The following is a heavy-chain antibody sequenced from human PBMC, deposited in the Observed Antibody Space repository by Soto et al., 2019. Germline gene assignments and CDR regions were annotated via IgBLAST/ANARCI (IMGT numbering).Heavy chain of an antibody. CDR2: ISSRNNDM. D-gene: IGHD2-21*01. Sequence: EVQLVESGGGLVKPGGSLRLSCAASGFTFSSYSMNWVRQAPGKGLEWVSTISSRNNDMYYVDSVKGRFTISIDNARNSVYLQMNSLRADDTAVYYCARDVNGGFCGAWGQGTLVTVSS. J-gene: IGHJ5*02. CDR1: GFTFSSYS. CDR3: ARDVNGGFCGA. V-gene: IGHV3-21*01.